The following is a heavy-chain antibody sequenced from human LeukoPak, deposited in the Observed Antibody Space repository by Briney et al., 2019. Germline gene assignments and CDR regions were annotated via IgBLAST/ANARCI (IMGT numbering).Heavy chain of an antibody. D-gene: IGHD4/OR15-4a*01. CDR3: ARSVLADY. CDR2: ISSSGGTI. V-gene: IGHV3-48*01. CDR1: GFTFSSYS. Sequence: GGSLRLSCAASGFTFSSYSMNWVRQAPGKGLEWVSYISSSGGTIYYADSVKGRFTISRDNAKNSLYLQMNSLRAEDTAVYYCARSVLADYWGQGTLVTVSS. J-gene: IGHJ4*02.